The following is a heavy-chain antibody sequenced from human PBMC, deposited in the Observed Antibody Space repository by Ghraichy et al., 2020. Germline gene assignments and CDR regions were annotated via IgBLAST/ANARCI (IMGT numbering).Heavy chain of an antibody. V-gene: IGHV3-23*01. J-gene: IGHJ4*02. Sequence: GGSLRLSCAASGLAFRNYAMSWVRQAPGKGLEWVSSLSANGVSTYYADSVKGRFTISRDRSKNTLYLQMNFLRAEDTAIYYCAKELGGYSGYVGGYFHYWGQGSLVTVSS. D-gene: IGHD5-12*01. CDR1: GLAFRNYA. CDR3: AKELGGYSGYVGGYFHY. CDR2: LSANGVST.